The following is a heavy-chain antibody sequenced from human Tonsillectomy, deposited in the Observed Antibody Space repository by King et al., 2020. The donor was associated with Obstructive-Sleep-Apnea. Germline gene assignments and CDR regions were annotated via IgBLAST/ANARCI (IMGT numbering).Heavy chain of an antibody. CDR1: GGSISSYY. D-gene: IGHD1-20*01. CDR3: ARLRITGTTMDYYYGMDV. V-gene: IGHV4-59*08. Sequence: QLQESGPGLVKPSETLSLTCTVSGGSISSYYWSWIRQPPGKGLEWIGYIYYSGSTNYNPSLKSRVTISVDTSKNQFSLKLSSVTAADTAVYYCARLRITGTTMDYYYGMDVWGQGTTVTVSS. CDR2: IYYSGST. J-gene: IGHJ6*02.